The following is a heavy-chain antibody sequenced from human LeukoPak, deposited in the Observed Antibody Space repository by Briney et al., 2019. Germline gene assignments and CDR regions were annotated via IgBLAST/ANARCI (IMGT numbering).Heavy chain of an antibody. D-gene: IGHD3-22*01. CDR3: ARGGDSSGYYPADAFDT. CDR2: ISAYIGNT. CDR1: GYTFTSYG. V-gene: IGHV1-18*01. J-gene: IGHJ3*02. Sequence: GASVKVSCKASGYTFTSYGISWVRQAPGQGLEWVGWISAYIGNTNYAQKLQGRVTMTTDTSTSTAYMELRSLRSDDTAVYYCARGGDSSGYYPADAFDTWGQGTMVTVSS.